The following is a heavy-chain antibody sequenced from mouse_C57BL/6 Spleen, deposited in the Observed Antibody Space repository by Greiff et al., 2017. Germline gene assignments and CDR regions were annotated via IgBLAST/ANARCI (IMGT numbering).Heavy chain of an antibody. CDR2: IDPEDGET. J-gene: IGHJ4*01. V-gene: IGHV14-2*01. D-gene: IGHD1-1*01. Sequence: EVQRVESGAELVKPGASVKLSCTASGFNIKDYYMHWVKQRTEQGLEWIGRIDPEDGETKYAPKFQGKATITADTSSNTAYLQLSSLTSEDTAVYYCARVYGSNPYAMDYWGQGTSVTVSS. CDR3: ARVYGSNPYAMDY. CDR1: GFNIKDYY.